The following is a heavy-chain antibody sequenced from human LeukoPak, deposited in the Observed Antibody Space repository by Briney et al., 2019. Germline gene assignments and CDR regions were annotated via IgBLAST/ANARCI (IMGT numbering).Heavy chain of an antibody. CDR2: IIPIFGTA. D-gene: IGHD2-2*01. CDR3: ARADCSSTSCYRRHWFDP. CDR1: GGTFSSYA. Sequence: SVKVSCKASGGTFSSYAISWVRQAPGQGLEWMGGIIPIFGTANYAQKFQGRVTITTDESTSTAYMELSSLRSEDTAVYYCARADCSSTSCYRRHWFDPWGQGTLVTVSS. J-gene: IGHJ5*02. V-gene: IGHV1-69*05.